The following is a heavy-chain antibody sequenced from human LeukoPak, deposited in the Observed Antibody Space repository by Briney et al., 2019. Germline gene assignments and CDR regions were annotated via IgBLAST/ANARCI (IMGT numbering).Heavy chain of an antibody. J-gene: IGHJ5*02. D-gene: IGHD2-21*02. CDR1: GGSISSSSYY. CDR3: ARHVRVDCGGDCYSSWFDP. Sequence: SETLSLTCTVSGGSISSSSYYWGWIRQPPGKGLEWIGSIYYSGSTYYNPSLKSRVTISVDTSKNQFSLKLSSVTAADTAVYYCARHVRVDCGGDCYSSWFDPWGQGTLVTVSS. V-gene: IGHV4-39*01. CDR2: IYYSGST.